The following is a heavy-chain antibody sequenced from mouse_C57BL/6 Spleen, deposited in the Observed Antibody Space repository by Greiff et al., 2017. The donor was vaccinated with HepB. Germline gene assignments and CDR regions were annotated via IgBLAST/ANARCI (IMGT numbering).Heavy chain of an antibody. CDR1: GFTFSSYA. J-gene: IGHJ4*01. Sequence: EVKLVESGGGLVKPGGSLKLSCAASGFTFSSYAMSWVRQTPEKRLEWVATISDGGSYTYYPDNVKGRITISRDNAKNNLYLQMSHLKSEDTATYYCAREGLRRTVYYAMDYWGQGTSVTVSS. V-gene: IGHV5-4*01. D-gene: IGHD3-1*01. CDR3: AREGLRRTVYYAMDY. CDR2: ISDGGSYT.